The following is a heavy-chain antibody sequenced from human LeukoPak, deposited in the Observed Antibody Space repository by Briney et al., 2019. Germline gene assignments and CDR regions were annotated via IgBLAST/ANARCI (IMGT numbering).Heavy chain of an antibody. D-gene: IGHD5-18*01. J-gene: IGHJ4*02. Sequence: SVKVSCKASGGTFSSYAISWVRQAPGQGLEWMGGIIPIFGTANYAQKFQGRVTITADESTSTAYMELSSLRSEDTAVYYCARAPLYSYGHGYFDYWGQGTLVTVSS. CDR1: GGTFSSYA. V-gene: IGHV1-69*13. CDR3: ARAPLYSYGHGYFDY. CDR2: IIPIFGTA.